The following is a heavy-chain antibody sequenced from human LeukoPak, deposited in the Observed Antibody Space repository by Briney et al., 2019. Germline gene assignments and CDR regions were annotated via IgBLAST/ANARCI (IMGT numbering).Heavy chain of an antibody. CDR1: GGTFSSYT. V-gene: IGHV1-2*06. D-gene: IGHD4-17*01. CDR2: INPNSGGT. J-gene: IGHJ1*01. CDR3: ARILSGDYVLAYFQH. Sequence: ASVKVSCKASGGTFSSYTISWVRQAPGQGLEWMGRINPNSGGTNYAQKFQGRVTMTRDTSISTAYMELSRLRSDDTAVYYCARILSGDYVLAYFQHWGQGTLVTVSS.